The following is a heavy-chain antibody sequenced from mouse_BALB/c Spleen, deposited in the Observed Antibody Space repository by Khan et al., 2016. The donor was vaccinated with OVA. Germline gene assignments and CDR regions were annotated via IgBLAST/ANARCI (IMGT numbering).Heavy chain of an antibody. CDR3: AREGALYYFDD. D-gene: IGHD3-1*01. CDR2: IYPGTDNT. Sequence: QVQLQQSGAELVRPGASVKLSCKTSGYIFTSYWIHWVKQRSGQGLEWFARIYPGTDNTYYNEKLKDKVTLTADKSSSTVYMQLSSLKSEDSAVYFCAREGALYYFDDWGQGTTLTVSS. V-gene: IGHV1S132*01. J-gene: IGHJ2*01. CDR1: GYIFTSYW.